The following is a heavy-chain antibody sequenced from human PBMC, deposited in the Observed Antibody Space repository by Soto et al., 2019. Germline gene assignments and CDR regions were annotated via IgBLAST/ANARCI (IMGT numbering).Heavy chain of an antibody. J-gene: IGHJ6*02. CDR2: INPNSGGT. Sequence: GASVKVSCKASGYTFTGYYMHWVRQAPGQGLEWMGWINPNSGGTNYAQKFQGRVTMTTDTSISTAYMELSRLRSDDTAVYYCARGGTVTPSLYYYGMDVWGQGTTGTGSS. CDR3: ARGGTVTPSLYYYGMDV. D-gene: IGHD4-17*01. CDR1: GYTFTGYY. V-gene: IGHV1-2*02.